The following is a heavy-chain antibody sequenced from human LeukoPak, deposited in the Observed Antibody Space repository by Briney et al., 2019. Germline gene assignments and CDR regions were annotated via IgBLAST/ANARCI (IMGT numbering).Heavy chain of an antibody. J-gene: IGHJ5*02. D-gene: IGHD6-13*01. CDR1: XGTFSSYA. Sequence: VXXSCKASXGTFSSYAISWVRQAPGQGLEWMGXXIPIFGTANYAQKFQGRVTITADKSTSTAYMELSSLRSEDTAVYYCARDSSTDSSSWYWFDPWGQGTLVTVSS. V-gene: IGHV1-69*06. CDR3: ARDSSTDSSSWYWFDP. CDR2: XIPIFGTA.